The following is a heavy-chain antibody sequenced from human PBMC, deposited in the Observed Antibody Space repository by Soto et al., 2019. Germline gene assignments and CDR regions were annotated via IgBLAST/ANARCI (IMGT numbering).Heavy chain of an antibody. CDR2: IYWDDDH. V-gene: IGHV2-5*02. Sequence: QITLRESGPALVRPTQTLTLTCTFSGFSLSSNGVGVGWIRQPPGKALEWLALIYWDDDHRYSPSLKTRLTLTKDTSKNQVVLTMTKLDPVDTATYYWAREMYYSTYFDSWGQGTLVTVSS. D-gene: IGHD3-10*01. J-gene: IGHJ4*02. CDR3: AREMYYSTYFDS. CDR1: GFSLSSNGVG.